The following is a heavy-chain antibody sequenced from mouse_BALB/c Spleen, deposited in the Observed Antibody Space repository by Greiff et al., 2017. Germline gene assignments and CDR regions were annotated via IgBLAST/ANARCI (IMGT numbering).Heavy chain of an antibody. D-gene: IGHD2-3*01. CDR3: ARRKDGNHYFCY. J-gene: IGHJ2*01. Sequence: QVQLKQSGAELVRPGTSVKVSCKASGYAFTNYLIEWVKQRPGQGLEWIGVINPGSGGTNYNEKFKGKAALTADKSSSTAYMQLSSLTSDDSAVYFCARRKDGNHYFCYWGQGTTLTVSS. CDR2: INPGSGGT. CDR1: GYAFTNYL. V-gene: IGHV1-54*01.